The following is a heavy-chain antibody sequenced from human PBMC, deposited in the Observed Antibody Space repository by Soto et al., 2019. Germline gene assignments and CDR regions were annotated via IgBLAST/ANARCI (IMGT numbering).Heavy chain of an antibody. V-gene: IGHV3-33*01. D-gene: IGHD6-19*01. Sequence: GGSLRLSCAASGFTFSSYGMHWVRQAPGKGLEWVAVIWYDGSNKYYADSVKGRFTISRDNSKNTLYLQMNSLRAEDTAVYYCARESSGWYAFDIWGQGTMVTVSS. CDR3: ARESSGWYAFDI. J-gene: IGHJ3*02. CDR2: IWYDGSNK. CDR1: GFTFSSYG.